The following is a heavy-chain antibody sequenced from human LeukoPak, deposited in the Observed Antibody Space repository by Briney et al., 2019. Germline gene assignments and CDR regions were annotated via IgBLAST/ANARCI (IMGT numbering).Heavy chain of an antibody. CDR3: ARGSSSTSFPFDY. V-gene: IGHV1-2*04. CDR2: INPNSGGT. D-gene: IGHD2-2*01. Sequence: ASVKVSCKASGYTFTGYYMHWVRQAPGQGLEWMGWINPNSGGTNYAQKFQGWVTMTRDTSISTAYMELSRLRSDDTAVYYCARGSSSTSFPFDYWGQGTLVTVSS. J-gene: IGHJ4*02. CDR1: GYTFTGYY.